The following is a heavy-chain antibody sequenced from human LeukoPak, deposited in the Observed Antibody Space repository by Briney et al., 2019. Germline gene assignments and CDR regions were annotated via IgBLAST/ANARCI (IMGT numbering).Heavy chain of an antibody. CDR1: GFSFTNYW. CDR3: ANNYDFWSGYYPFDY. D-gene: IGHD3-3*01. CDR2: VKEDGTTK. J-gene: IGHJ4*02. Sequence: PGGSLRLSCAASGFSFTNYWMSWVRQAPGKGLEWVANVKEDGTTKQYVDSVKGRFTISRDNAKNSLYLQMNSLRAEDTAVYYCANNYDFWSGYYPFDYWGQGTLVTVSS. V-gene: IGHV3-7*01.